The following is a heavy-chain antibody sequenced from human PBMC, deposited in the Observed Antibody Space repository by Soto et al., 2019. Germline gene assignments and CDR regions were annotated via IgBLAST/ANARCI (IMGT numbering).Heavy chain of an antibody. Sequence: ASVKVSCKASGYTFTSYAMHWVRQAPGQRLEWMGWINAGNGNTKYSQKFQGRVTITRDTSASTAYMELSSLRSEDTAVYYCARASTLGQGDAFDIWGQGTMVTVSS. D-gene: IGHD7-27*01. CDR1: GYTFTSYA. CDR3: ARASTLGQGDAFDI. V-gene: IGHV1-3*01. CDR2: INAGNGNT. J-gene: IGHJ3*02.